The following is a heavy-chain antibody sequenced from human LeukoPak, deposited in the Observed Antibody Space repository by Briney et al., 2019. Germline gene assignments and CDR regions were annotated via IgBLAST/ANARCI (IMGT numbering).Heavy chain of an antibody. CDR2: ISASGGST. D-gene: IGHD3-10*01. Sequence: GGSLRLSCAASGFTFSSYAMSWVRQAPGKGLEWVAAISASGGSTYYADSVKGRCTISRDNSKNTLYLQMRSLRAEDTAVYYCVKDPAVSIVSWFDPWGQGTLVTVSS. V-gene: IGHV3-23*01. J-gene: IGHJ5*02. CDR1: GFTFSSYA. CDR3: VKDPAVSIVSWFDP.